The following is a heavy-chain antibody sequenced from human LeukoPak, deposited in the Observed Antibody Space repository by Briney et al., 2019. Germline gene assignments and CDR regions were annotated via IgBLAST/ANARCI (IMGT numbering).Heavy chain of an antibody. D-gene: IGHD5-24*01. CDR3: AYGGDAYNTGY. CDR2: IYYTGSP. V-gene: IGHV4-59*01. CDR1: GASITDYR. Sequence: ETLSLTCTVSGASITDYRWRWIRQPPAKGLEWIGYIYYTGSPNYNPSLKSRVTLSLDRSQNQFSLKLTSVTAADTAVYYCAYGGDAYNTGYWGQGTLVTVSS. J-gene: IGHJ4*02.